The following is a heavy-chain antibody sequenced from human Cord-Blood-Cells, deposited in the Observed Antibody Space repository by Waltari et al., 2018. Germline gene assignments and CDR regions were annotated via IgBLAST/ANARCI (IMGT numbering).Heavy chain of an antibody. CDR3: ARDSGSYYNR. CDR1: GGSFSGYY. D-gene: IGHD3-10*01. CDR2: INHSGST. V-gene: IGHV4-34*01. Sequence: QVQLQQWGAGLLKPSETLSLTCAVYGGSFSGYYWSWICQPPGKGLEWIGEINHSGSTNYNPSLKSRVTISVDTSKNQFSLKLSSVTAADTAVYYCARDSGSYYNRWGQGTLVTVSS. J-gene: IGHJ4*02.